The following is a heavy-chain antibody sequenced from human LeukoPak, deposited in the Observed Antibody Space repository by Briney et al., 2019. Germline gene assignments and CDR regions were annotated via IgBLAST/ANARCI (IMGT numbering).Heavy chain of an antibody. V-gene: IGHV3-23*01. Sequence: SSETLSLTCTVSGGSISSSSYYWGWIRQPPGKGLEWVSAISGSGGSTYYADSVKGRFTISRDNSKNTLYLQMNSLRAEDTAVYYCAKDARFDPWGQGTLVTVSS. CDR1: GGSISSSSYY. J-gene: IGHJ5*02. CDR3: AKDARFDP. CDR2: ISGSGGST.